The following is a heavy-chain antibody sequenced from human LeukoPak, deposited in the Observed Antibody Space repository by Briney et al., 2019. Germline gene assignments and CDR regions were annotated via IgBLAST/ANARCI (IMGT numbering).Heavy chain of an antibody. CDR1: GFTVSSNY. CDR3: ARGLDSSGWYYRAWYFDL. J-gene: IGHJ2*01. Sequence: PGGSLRLSCAASGFTVSSNYMTWVRQAPGKGLEWVSVIYDGGGTYYADSVKGRFTISRDNSKNTLYLQMNSLRAEDTAVYYCARGLDSSGWYYRAWYFDLWGRGTLVTVSS. D-gene: IGHD6-19*01. V-gene: IGHV3-53*01. CDR2: IYDGGGT.